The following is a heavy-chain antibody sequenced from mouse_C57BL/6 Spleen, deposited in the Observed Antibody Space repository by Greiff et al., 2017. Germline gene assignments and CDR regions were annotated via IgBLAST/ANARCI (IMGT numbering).Heavy chain of an antibody. J-gene: IGHJ2*01. CDR3: ARDGDYGNHGFDY. CDR2: INYDGSST. CDR1: GFTFSDYY. V-gene: IGHV5-16*01. Sequence: EVQRVESEGGLVQPGSSMKLSCTASGFTFSDYYMAWVRQVPEKGLEWVANINYDGSSTYYLDSLKSRFIISRDNAKNILYLQMSSLKSEDTATYYCARDGDYGNHGFDYWGQGTTLTVSS. D-gene: IGHD2-1*01.